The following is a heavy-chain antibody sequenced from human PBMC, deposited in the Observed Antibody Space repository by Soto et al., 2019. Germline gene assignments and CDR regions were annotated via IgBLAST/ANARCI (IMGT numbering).Heavy chain of an antibody. CDR1: GYDFTAYD. CDR2: MNPINGAT. D-gene: IGHD2-15*01. V-gene: IGHV1-8*02. CDR3: GRGPSPRAPAGGTPYYFAMDF. J-gene: IGHJ6*02. Sequence: GASVKVSCKASGYDFTAYDINWVRQASGQGLEWMGWMNPINGATGSARRFQGRVSMTRNTATGTAYLELTSLRSDDTAVYYCGRGPSPRAPAGGTPYYFAMDFWGQGTTVTVSS.